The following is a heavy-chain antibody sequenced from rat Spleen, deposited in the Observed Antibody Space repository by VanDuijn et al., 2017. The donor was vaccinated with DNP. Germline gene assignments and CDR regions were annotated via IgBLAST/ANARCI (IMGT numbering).Heavy chain of an antibody. Sequence: EVQLVESGGGLVQPGRSLKLSCEVSRITFSDYYMAWVRQAPKKGLEWVASISYEGSSTYYGDSVKGRFTISRDNAKSTLYLQMNSLRSEDTATYYCARSDYFDYWGQGVMVTVSS. CDR2: ISYEGSST. CDR3: ARSDYFDY. CDR1: RITFSDYY. V-gene: IGHV5-22*01. J-gene: IGHJ2*01.